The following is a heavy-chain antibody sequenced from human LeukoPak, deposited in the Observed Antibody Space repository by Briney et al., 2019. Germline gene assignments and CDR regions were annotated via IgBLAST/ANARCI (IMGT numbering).Heavy chain of an antibody. V-gene: IGHV4-59*11. CDR2: IYYSGST. CDR1: GGSISSHC. J-gene: IGHJ4*02. CDR3: ARGRATADY. Sequence: PSGTLSLTCTVSGGSISSHCWSWSRQPPGKGLEWIGYIYYSGSTNYNPSLKSRVTISVDTSKNQFSLKLSSVTAADTAVYYCARGRATADYWGQGTLVTVSS.